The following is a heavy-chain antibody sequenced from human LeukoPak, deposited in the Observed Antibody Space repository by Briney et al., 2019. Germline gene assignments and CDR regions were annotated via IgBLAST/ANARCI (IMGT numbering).Heavy chain of an antibody. J-gene: IGHJ4*02. CDR2: IKYDGTGE. CDR3: ATATRG. CDR1: GFTFSSYW. D-gene: IGHD3-10*01. Sequence: TGGSLRLSCAASGFTFSSYWMSWVRQAPGKGLEWVANIKYDGTGEYYVDSVKGRFTISRDNAKNSLFLQLNSLRAEDTAMYYCATATRGWGQGTLVTVSS. V-gene: IGHV3-7*01.